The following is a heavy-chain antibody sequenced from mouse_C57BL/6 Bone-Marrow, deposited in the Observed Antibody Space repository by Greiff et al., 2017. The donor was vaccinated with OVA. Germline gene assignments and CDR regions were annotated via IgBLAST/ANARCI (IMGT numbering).Heavy chain of an antibody. CDR1: GFSFNTYA. Sequence: EVKLVESGGGLVQPKGSLKLSCAASGFSFNTYAMNWVRQAPGKGLEWVARIRSKSNNYATYYADSVKDRFTISRDDSESMLYLQMNNLKTEDTAMYYCVRQATVVPYWYFDVWGTGTTVTVSS. CDR3: VRQATVVPYWYFDV. CDR2: IRSKSNNYAT. J-gene: IGHJ1*03. V-gene: IGHV10-1*01. D-gene: IGHD1-1*01.